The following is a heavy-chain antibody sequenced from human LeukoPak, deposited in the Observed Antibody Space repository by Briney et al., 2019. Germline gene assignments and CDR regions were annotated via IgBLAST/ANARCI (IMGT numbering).Heavy chain of an antibody. Sequence: GGSLRLSCEASGFTFSTYWMHWVRQAPGKGLVWVSRVNRDGSSTSYADSVKGRFTISRDNAKNTLSLQMNSLRAEDTAVYYCARDRSISAAGDTYWGQGTLVTVSS. D-gene: IGHD6-13*01. J-gene: IGHJ4*02. CDR3: ARDRSISAAGDTY. CDR1: GFTFSTYW. V-gene: IGHV3-74*01. CDR2: VNRDGSST.